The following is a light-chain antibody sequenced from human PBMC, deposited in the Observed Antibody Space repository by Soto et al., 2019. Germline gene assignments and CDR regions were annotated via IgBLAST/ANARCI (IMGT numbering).Light chain of an antibody. CDR3: QQYYSYLGT. J-gene: IGKJ1*01. V-gene: IGKV1-8*01. CDR2: AAS. CDR1: QGISSY. Sequence: AIRMTQSPSSFSASTGDRVTITCRASQGISSYLAWYQQKPGKAPKLLIYAASTLQSGVPSRFSGSGSGTDFTLTNSCLQSEDFATYFCQQYYSYLGTFGQGTKVEIK.